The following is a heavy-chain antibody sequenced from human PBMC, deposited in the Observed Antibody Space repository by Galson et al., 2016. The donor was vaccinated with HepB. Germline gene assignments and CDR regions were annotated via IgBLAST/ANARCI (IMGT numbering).Heavy chain of an antibody. CDR2: SYHTGTT. Sequence: ETLSLTCRVSGGSVSSPTWWTWVRQSPGKGLEWIGESYHTGTTNYHPSLRRRVTISVDKSENQFALRLASVTAADTAVYFCASKEWTSKSHDFDGLDVWGQGTTVIVSS. D-gene: IGHD3-3*01. V-gene: IGHV4-4*01. CDR1: GGSVSSPTW. CDR3: ASKEWTSKSHDFDGLDV. J-gene: IGHJ6*01.